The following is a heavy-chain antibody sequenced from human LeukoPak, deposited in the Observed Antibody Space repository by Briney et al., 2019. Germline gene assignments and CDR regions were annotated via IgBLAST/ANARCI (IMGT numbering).Heavy chain of an antibody. D-gene: IGHD3-3*01. CDR1: GYTFTGYY. Sequence: GASVKVSCKASGYTFTGYYMHWVRQAPGQGLEWMGWINPNSGGTNYAQKFQGRVTMTRDTSISTAYMELSRLRSDDTAVYYCARAPLTKADFWSGYYTSELDAFDIWGQGTMVTVSS. CDR2: INPNSGGT. J-gene: IGHJ3*02. V-gene: IGHV1-2*02. CDR3: ARAPLTKADFWSGYYTSELDAFDI.